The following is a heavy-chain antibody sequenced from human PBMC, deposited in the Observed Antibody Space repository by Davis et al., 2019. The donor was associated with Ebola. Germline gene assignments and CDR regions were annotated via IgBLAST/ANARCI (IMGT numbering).Heavy chain of an antibody. V-gene: IGHV4-39*07. CDR2: MYYSGST. D-gene: IGHD6-6*01. CDR1: GGSISSSSYY. J-gene: IGHJ6*02. CDR3: ARGGRPMYYGMDV. Sequence: MPSETLSLTCTVSGGSISSSSYYWGWIRQPPGKGLEWIGSMYYSGSTYYNPSLKSRVTISVDTSKNQFSLKLSSVTAADTAVYYCARGGRPMYYGMDVWGQGTTVTVSS.